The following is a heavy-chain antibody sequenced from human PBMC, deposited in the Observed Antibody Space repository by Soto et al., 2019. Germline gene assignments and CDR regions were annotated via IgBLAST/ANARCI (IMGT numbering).Heavy chain of an antibody. CDR3: ARDSVQKRELRYYGMDV. Sequence: QVQLVQSGAEVKKPGSSVKVSCKASGGTFSSYAISWVRQAPGQGLEWMGGIIPIFGTANYVQKFQGRVTITADESTSTAYMELSSLRSEDTAVYYCARDSVQKRELRYYGMDVWGQGTTVTVSS. CDR1: GGTFSSYA. CDR2: IIPIFGTA. J-gene: IGHJ6*02. V-gene: IGHV1-69*01. D-gene: IGHD1-26*01.